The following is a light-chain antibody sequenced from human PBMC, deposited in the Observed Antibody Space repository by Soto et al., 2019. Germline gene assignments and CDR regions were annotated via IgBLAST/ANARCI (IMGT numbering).Light chain of an antibody. J-gene: IGKJ5*01. CDR1: QSISSY. V-gene: IGKV1-39*01. Sequence: DIQMTQSPSSLSASVGDRVTITCRASQSISSYLNWYQQKPGKAPKLLIYAASSLQSGVPSRFSGIVSGTDFTLTISSLQPEDFATYYCQQSYSTPITFGQGTRLEIK. CDR3: QQSYSTPIT. CDR2: AAS.